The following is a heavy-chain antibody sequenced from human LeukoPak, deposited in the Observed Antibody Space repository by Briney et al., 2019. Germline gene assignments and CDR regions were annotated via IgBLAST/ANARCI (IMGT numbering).Heavy chain of an antibody. CDR1: GGSISSGGYY. D-gene: IGHD6-13*01. CDR3: ARGYSSSWYKSVAFWFDP. CDR2: IYCSGST. Sequence: PSQTLSLTCTVSGGSISSGGYYWSWIRQHPGKGLEWIGYIYCSGSTYYNPSLKSRVTISVDTSKNQFSLKLSSVTAADTAVYYCARGYSSSWYKSVAFWFDPWGQGTLVTVSS. J-gene: IGHJ5*02. V-gene: IGHV4-31*03.